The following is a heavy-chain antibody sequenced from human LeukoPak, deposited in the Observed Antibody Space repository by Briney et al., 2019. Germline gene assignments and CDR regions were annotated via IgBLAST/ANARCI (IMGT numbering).Heavy chain of an antibody. Sequence: EAGGSLRLSCTASGFTFGDYAMSWVRQAPGKGLEWVGFIRSKAYGGTTEYAASVKGRFTISRDDSKSIAYLQMNSLKTEDTAVYYCTRERAYDSTDAFDIWGQGTMVTVSS. CDR3: TRERAYDSTDAFDI. V-gene: IGHV3-49*04. CDR1: GFTFGDYA. J-gene: IGHJ3*02. D-gene: IGHD5-12*01. CDR2: IRSKAYGGTT.